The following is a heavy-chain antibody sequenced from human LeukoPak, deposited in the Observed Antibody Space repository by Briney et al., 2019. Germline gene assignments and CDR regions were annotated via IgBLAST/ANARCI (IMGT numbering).Heavy chain of an antibody. CDR1: GGSISSGDYY. Sequence: PSETLSLTCTVSGGSISSGDYYWSWIRQPPGKGLDWIGYIYYSGSTYYNPSLKSRVTISVDTSKNQFSLKLSSVTAADTAVYYCATLDYGDLTFDYWGQGTLVTVSS. V-gene: IGHV4-30-4*01. CDR3: ATLDYGDLTFDY. CDR2: IYYSGST. D-gene: IGHD4-17*01. J-gene: IGHJ4*02.